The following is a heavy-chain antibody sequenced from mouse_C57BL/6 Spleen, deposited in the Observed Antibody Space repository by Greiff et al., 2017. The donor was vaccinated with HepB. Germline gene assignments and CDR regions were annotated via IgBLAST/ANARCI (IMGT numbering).Heavy chain of an antibody. CDR1: GYTFTSYW. CDR3: ARRLVRYFDY. Sequence: VQLQQSGAELVKPGASVKLSCKASGYTFTSYWMQWVKQRPGQGLEWIGEIDPSDSYTNYNQKFKGKATLTVDTSSSTAYMQLSSLTSEDSAVYYCARRLVRYFDYWGQGTTLTVSS. D-gene: IGHD2-1*01. CDR2: IDPSDSYT. J-gene: IGHJ2*01. V-gene: IGHV1-50*01.